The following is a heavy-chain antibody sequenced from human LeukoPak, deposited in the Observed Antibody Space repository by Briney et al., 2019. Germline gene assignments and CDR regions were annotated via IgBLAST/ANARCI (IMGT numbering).Heavy chain of an antibody. Sequence: SETLSLTCTVSGGSISSCYWSWIRQPPAKGLEGMGYIYYSGSNNYNPSLKSRVTISVDTSKNQFSLKLSSVTAADTAVYYCARDRVPEDIVVVPAAMRPSDYYYYYGMDVWGKGTTVTVSS. CDR2: IYYSGSN. D-gene: IGHD2-2*01. CDR1: GGSISSCY. J-gene: IGHJ6*04. CDR3: ARDRVPEDIVVVPAAMRPSDYYYYYGMDV. V-gene: IGHV4-59*01.